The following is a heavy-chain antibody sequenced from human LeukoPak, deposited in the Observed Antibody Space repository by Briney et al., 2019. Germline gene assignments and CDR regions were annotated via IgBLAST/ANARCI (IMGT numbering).Heavy chain of an antibody. CDR3: ARDRFGDDSSGYFPDY. CDR2: ISYDGSNK. J-gene: IGHJ4*02. D-gene: IGHD3-22*01. V-gene: IGHV3-30-3*01. CDR1: GFTFSSYA. Sequence: GGSLRLSCAASGFTFSSYAMHWVRQAPGKGLEWVAVISYDGSNKYYADSVKGRFTISRDNPKNTLYLQMNSLRAEDTAVYYCARDRFGDDSSGYFPDYWGQGTLVTVSS.